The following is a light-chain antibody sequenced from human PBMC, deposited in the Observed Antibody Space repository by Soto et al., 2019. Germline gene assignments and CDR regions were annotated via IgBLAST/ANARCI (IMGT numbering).Light chain of an antibody. Sequence: QSVLTQPPSASGTPGQRVAISCSGSRSNIGSNTVNWYQQLPGTAPKLLIYNNQRPSGVPDRISGSKSGTSASLAISGLQSEDEADYYCAAWDDSLNNWVFGGGTKVTVL. CDR2: NN. CDR1: RSNIGSNT. CDR3: AAWDDSLNNWV. J-gene: IGLJ3*02. V-gene: IGLV1-44*01.